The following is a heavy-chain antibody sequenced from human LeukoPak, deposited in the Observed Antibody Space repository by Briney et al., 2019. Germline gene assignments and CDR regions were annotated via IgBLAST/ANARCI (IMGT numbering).Heavy chain of an antibody. CDR1: GYTFTNYY. CDR3: ARDEPSRFCTHGVCSIFDF. J-gene: IGHJ4*02. Sequence: ASVKVSCKASGYTFTNYYIHWVRRAPGQGLEWMGKINPNNGATHFAQNFQGRVTMTRDTSISTAYMELSRLTSDDTATYYCARDEPSRFCTHGVCSIFDFWGQGSLVTVSS. CDR2: INPNNGAT. D-gene: IGHD3-10*01. V-gene: IGHV1-2*02.